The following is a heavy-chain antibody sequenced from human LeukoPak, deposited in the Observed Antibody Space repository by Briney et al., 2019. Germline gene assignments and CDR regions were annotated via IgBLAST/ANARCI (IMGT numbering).Heavy chain of an antibody. D-gene: IGHD6-19*01. CDR1: GFTFSSYA. Sequence: GGSLRLSCAASGFTFSSYAMHWVRQAPGKGLEWVAVISYDGSNKYYADSVKGRFTISRDNSKNTLYLQMNSLRAEDTAVYYCARDLGSGWSGDYWGQGTLVTVSS. CDR2: ISYDGSNK. CDR3: ARDLGSGWSGDY. V-gene: IGHV3-30-3*01. J-gene: IGHJ4*02.